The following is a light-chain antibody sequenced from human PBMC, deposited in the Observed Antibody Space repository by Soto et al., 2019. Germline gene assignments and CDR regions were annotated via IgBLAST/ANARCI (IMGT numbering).Light chain of an antibody. V-gene: IGKV1-39*01. Sequence: DIQMTQSPSSLSASVGDRVTITCRASQSIRRYLNWYQQKPGKAPKLLIYAASSSQSGVPSRFSGSGSGTDFTLTISSLQPEDFATYYCQQSYSTEVTFGPGTKVDIK. J-gene: IGKJ3*01. CDR1: QSIRRY. CDR3: QQSYSTEVT. CDR2: AAS.